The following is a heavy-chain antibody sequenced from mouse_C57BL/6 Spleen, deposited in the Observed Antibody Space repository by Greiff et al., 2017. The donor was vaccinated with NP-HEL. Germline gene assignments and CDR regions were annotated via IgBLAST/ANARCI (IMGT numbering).Heavy chain of an antibody. D-gene: IGHD1-1*01. Sequence: VQLQQSGAELVMPGASVKLSCKASGYTFTSYWMHWVKQRPGQGLEWIGEIDPSDSYTNYNQKFKGKSTLTVDKSSSTAYMQLSSLTSEDSAVYYCARYYYSSSDYAMDYWGQGTSVTVSS. CDR2: IDPSDSYT. J-gene: IGHJ4*01. V-gene: IGHV1-69*01. CDR3: ARYYYSSSDYAMDY. CDR1: GYTFTSYW.